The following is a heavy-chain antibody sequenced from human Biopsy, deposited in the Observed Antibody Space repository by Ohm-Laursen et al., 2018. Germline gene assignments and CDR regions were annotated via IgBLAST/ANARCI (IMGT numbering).Heavy chain of an antibody. J-gene: IGHJ4*02. CDR2: IWNDGSNK. V-gene: IGHV3-33*01. CDR3: ARDSIINTVTTADY. D-gene: IGHD4-11*01. CDR1: GFTFSNYG. Sequence: SLRLSCAASGFTFSNYGMHWVRQAPGKGLEWLAAIWNDGSNKYYGDSVQGRFTISRDNSKNTVYLQMNSLRAEDTAIYYCARDSIINTVTTADYWGQGTLVTVSS.